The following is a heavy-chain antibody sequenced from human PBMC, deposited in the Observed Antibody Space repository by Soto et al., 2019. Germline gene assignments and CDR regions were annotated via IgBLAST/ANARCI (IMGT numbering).Heavy chain of an antibody. CDR2: IYYSGST. J-gene: IGHJ6*02. Sequence: SETLSLTCTVSGGSVSSGSYYWSWIRQPPGKGLEWIGYIYYSGSTFFNPSLKSRVTISKDTSRNQFSLRLNSVTAADTAVYYCARAIVVTIGGMDVWGQGTTVTVSS. CDR3: ARAIVVTIGGMDV. D-gene: IGHD5-12*01. CDR1: GGSVSSGSYY. V-gene: IGHV4-61*01.